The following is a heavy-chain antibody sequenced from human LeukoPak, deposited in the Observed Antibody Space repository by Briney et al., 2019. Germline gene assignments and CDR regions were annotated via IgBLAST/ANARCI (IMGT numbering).Heavy chain of an antibody. CDR1: GFNFASFA. J-gene: IGHJ4*02. CDR3: ARAIGGGARLDS. D-gene: IGHD3-16*01. CDR2: LSYDGIDE. V-gene: IGHV3-30-3*01. Sequence: GGSLRLACEGAGFNFASFAVHWVRQAPGRGLEWVAVLSYDGIDEFFADSVKGRFTISRDNSKRTLYLQMSSVRLEDTAVYYCARAIGGGARLDSWGQGTPVIVSS.